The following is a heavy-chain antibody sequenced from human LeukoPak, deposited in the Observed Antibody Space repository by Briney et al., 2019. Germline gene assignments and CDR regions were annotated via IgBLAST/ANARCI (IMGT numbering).Heavy chain of an antibody. CDR1: GYTFTGYY. V-gene: IGHV1-2*02. D-gene: IGHD6-13*01. CDR2: INPNSGGT. CDR3: ARDRAAADGFDY. J-gene: IGHJ4*02. Sequence: VSVKVSCKASGYTFTGYYMHWVRQAPGQGLEWMGWINPNSGGTNYAQKFQGRVTMTRDTSISTAYMELSRLRSDDTAVYYCARDRAAADGFDYWGQGTLVTVSS.